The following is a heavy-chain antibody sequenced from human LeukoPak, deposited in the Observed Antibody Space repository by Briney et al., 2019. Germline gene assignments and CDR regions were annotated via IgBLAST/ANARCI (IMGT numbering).Heavy chain of an antibody. CDR2: INYGGST. D-gene: IGHD6-19*01. V-gene: IGHV4-34*01. CDR1: EMSFSAYY. CDR3: ARGFPPGSGSRGSHAFDV. J-gene: IGHJ3*01. Sequence: PSETLSLTCAISEMSFSAYYWNWIRQSPGKGLEWIGEINYGGSTKYTPSLEGRGTILIDTSKNQFSLKLTSVTAADTAVYYCARGFPPGSGSRGSHAFDVWGQGTMVTVSS.